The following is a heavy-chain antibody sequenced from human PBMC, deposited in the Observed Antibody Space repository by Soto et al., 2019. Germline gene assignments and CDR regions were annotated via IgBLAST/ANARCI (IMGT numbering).Heavy chain of an antibody. J-gene: IGHJ4*02. CDR3: ARDGVDSSGWYFDY. D-gene: IGHD6-19*01. Sequence: SATLSLTCTVSGGSISSYYWSWIRQPPGKGLEWIGYIYYSGSTNYNPSLKSRVTISVDTSKNQFSLKLSSVTAADTAVYYCARDGVDSSGWYFDYWGQGTLVTVSS. CDR1: GGSISSYY. CDR2: IYYSGST. V-gene: IGHV4-59*01.